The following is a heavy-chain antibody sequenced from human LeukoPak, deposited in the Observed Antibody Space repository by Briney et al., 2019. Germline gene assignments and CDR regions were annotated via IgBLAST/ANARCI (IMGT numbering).Heavy chain of an antibody. Sequence: SETLSLTCTVSGGSISSYYWSWIRQPPGKGLEWIGYIYYSGSTNYNPSLKSRVTISVDTSKNQFSLKLSSVTAADTAVYYCARRNSSSWYGLDYGGQGTLVTVSA. J-gene: IGHJ4*02. CDR2: IYYSGST. CDR1: GGSISSYY. CDR3: ARRNSSSWYGLDY. D-gene: IGHD6-13*01. V-gene: IGHV4-59*08.